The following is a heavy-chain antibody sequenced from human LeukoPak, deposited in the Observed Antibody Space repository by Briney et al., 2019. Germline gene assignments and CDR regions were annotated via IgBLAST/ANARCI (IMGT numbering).Heavy chain of an antibody. D-gene: IGHD1-26*01. CDR2: ISAYNGNT. J-gene: IGHJ6*03. CDR3: ARVQSGYYYYYYMDV. CDR1: GYTFTSYG. Sequence: ASVKVSCKASGYTFTSYGISWVRQAPGQGLEWMGWISAYNGNTNYAQKLQGRVTMTTDTSTSTAYMELRSLRSDDTAVYYCARVQSGYYYYYYMDVWGKGTTVTVSS. V-gene: IGHV1-18*01.